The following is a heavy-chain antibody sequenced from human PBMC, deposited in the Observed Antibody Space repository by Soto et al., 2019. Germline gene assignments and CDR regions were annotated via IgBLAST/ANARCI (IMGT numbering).Heavy chain of an antibody. Sequence: SETLSLTCTVSGGSISSYYWSWIRQPPGKGLEWIGYIYYSGSTNYNPSLKSRVTISVDTSKNQFSLKLSSVTAADTAVYYCARLGGYCSGGSCYDYWGQGTLVTVSS. CDR3: ARLGGYCSGGSCYDY. V-gene: IGHV4-59*08. CDR1: GGSISSYY. CDR2: IYYSGST. D-gene: IGHD2-15*01. J-gene: IGHJ4*02.